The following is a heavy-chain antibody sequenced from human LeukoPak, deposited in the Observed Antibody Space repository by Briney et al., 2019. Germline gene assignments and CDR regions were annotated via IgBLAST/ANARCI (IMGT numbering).Heavy chain of an antibody. V-gene: IGHV4-59*01. CDR2: IYYSGST. CDR1: GFMFSNYG. J-gene: IGHJ4*02. D-gene: IGHD5-18*01. Sequence: GSLRLSCAASGFMFSNYGMSWIRQPPGKGLQWIGYIYYSGSTSYNPSLKSRVTISVDTSKNQFSLKLSSVTAADTAVYYCARLRGYNYGRRHFDSWGQGTLVTVSS. CDR3: ARLRGYNYGRRHFDS.